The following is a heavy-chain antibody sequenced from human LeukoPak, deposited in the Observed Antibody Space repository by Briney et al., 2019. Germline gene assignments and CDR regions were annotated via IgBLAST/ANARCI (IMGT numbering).Heavy chain of an antibody. CDR1: GYTFTSYG. CDR3: ARVFLTGSDTDY. V-gene: IGHV1-18*01. J-gene: IGHJ4*02. D-gene: IGHD1-14*01. Sequence: ASVKVSCKASGYTFTSYGISWVRQAPGQGLEWMGWISAYNGNTNYAQKLQGRVTMTTDTSTSTAYMGLRSLRSDDTAVYYCARVFLTGSDTDYWGQGTLVTVSS. CDR2: ISAYNGNT.